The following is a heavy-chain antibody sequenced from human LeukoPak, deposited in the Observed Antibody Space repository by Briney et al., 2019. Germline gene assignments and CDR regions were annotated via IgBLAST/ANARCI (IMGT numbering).Heavy chain of an antibody. CDR2: IRSKAYRGTT. V-gene: IGHV3-49*04. D-gene: IGHD5-18*01. CDR3: SPGPIQLWVHNGMDA. Sequence: GGSLRLPCTTSGFNFGDHAMTWVRQAPGKGLEWVGFIRSKAYRGTTEYAASVKGRFTISRDDSKSVVYLQMNSLKSEDTAVYYCSPGPIQLWVHNGMDAWGQGTTVTVSS. CDR1: GFNFGDHA. J-gene: IGHJ6*02.